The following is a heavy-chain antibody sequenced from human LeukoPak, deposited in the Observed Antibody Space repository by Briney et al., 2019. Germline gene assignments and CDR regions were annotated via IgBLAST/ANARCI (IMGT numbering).Heavy chain of an antibody. CDR3: ARGDLTYYDSSGYRLDY. Sequence: PGGSLRLSCAASGFTFSSYDMHWVRQATGKGLEWVSAIGTAGDTYYPGSVKGRFTISRENAKNSLYLQMNSLRAEDTAVYYCARGDLTYYDSSGYRLDYWGQGTLVTVSS. CDR2: IGTAGDT. V-gene: IGHV3-13*01. CDR1: GFTFSSYD. D-gene: IGHD3-22*01. J-gene: IGHJ4*02.